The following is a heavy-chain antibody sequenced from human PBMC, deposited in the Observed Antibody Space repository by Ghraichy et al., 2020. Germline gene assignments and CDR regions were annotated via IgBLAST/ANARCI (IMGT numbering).Heavy chain of an antibody. J-gene: IGHJ5*02. CDR1: GGSISSSSYY. CDR3: ERDGIAVAGTDWFDP. D-gene: IGHD6-19*01. CDR2: IYYSGST. Sequence: ESLNISCTVSGGSISSSSYYWGWIRQPPGKGLEWIGSIYYSGSTYYNPSLKSRVTISVDTSKNQFSLKLSSVTAADTAVYYCERDGIAVAGTDWFDPWGKGTLVTVSS. V-gene: IGHV4-39*02.